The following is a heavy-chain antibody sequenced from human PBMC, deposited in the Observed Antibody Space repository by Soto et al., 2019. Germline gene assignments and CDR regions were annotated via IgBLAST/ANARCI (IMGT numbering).Heavy chain of an antibody. V-gene: IGHV2-5*02. J-gene: IGHJ4*02. Sequence: QITLKESGPSLVKPTEPLTLTCTFSGFSLSSSGVGVAWIRPPPGKPLEWLALIYWDGDKYTSPSLKSRLTITKDTSKNQVVLLMTNMDPVDTATYFCVHLLTGGRFDSWGQGTLVTVSS. D-gene: IGHD3-16*01. CDR3: VHLLTGGRFDS. CDR1: GFSLSSSGVG. CDR2: IYWDGDK.